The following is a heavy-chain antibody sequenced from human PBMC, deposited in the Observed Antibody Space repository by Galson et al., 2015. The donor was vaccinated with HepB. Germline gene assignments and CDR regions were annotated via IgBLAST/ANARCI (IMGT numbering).Heavy chain of an antibody. Sequence: SVKVSCKASGGILDVYGISWVRQAPGQGLEWMGGVILMFGTSNNAQAFQGRITLTADESTSKAYMELSSLRFEDTAIYYCARELYDSGTYGNAFDIWGQGTVVTVSS. CDR2: VILMFGTS. D-gene: IGHD3-10*01. CDR3: ARELYDSGTYGNAFDI. V-gene: IGHV1-69*13. J-gene: IGHJ3*02. CDR1: GGILDVYG.